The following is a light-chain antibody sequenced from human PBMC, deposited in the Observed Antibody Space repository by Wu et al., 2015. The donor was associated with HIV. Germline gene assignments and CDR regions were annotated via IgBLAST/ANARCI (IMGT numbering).Light chain of an antibody. CDR1: RSVSSSS. CDR2: GAS. J-gene: IGKJ4*01. CDR3: QQYGSSPLT. V-gene: IGKV3-20*01. Sequence: EIVMTQSPGTLSLSPGERATLSCRASRSVSSSSLAWNQQKPGQAPRLLIYGASRRATGIPDRFSGSGSGTDFTLTISRLEPEDFAVYYCQQYGSSPLTFGGGTKVEIK.